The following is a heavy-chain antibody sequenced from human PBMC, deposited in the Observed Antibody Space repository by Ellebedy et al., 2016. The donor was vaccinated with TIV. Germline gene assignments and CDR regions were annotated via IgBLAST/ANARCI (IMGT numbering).Heavy chain of an antibody. CDR2: IKKDGSEK. J-gene: IGHJ6*02. V-gene: IGHV3-7*03. CDR3: ATHFYELWSGPLGYFYAMDV. D-gene: IGHD3-3*01. CDR1: GFSFSTYW. Sequence: PGGSLRLSFAASGFSFSTYWMRWVRQATGKGLEWVANIKKDGSEKYFVDSVKGRFTISRDNAKNSLSLQMNSLRPEDTAVYYCATHFYELWSGPLGYFYAMDVWGQGTTVSVSS.